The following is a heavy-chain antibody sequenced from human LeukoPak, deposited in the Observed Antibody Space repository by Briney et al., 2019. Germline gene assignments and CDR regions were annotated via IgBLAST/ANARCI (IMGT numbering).Heavy chain of an antibody. J-gene: IGHJ4*02. CDR2: INHSGST. CDR3: ARSRWGRIAVKFVWSANYYFDC. V-gene: IGHV4-34*01. CDR1: GGSFSGYY. Sequence: SETLSLTCAVYGGSFSGYYWSWIRHPPGKGLEWIGEINHSGSTNFNPSLKSRVTISVDTSKNQSSFKLSSVTAADTAVYYCARSRWGRIAVKFVWSANYYFDCWGQGTLVTVSS. D-gene: IGHD6-19*01.